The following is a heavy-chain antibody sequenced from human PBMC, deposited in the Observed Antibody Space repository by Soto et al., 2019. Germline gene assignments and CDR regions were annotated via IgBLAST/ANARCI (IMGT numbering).Heavy chain of an antibody. Sequence: GASVKVSCKASGYTFTSYGISWVRQAPGQGLEWMGWISAYNGNTNYAQKLQGRVTMTTDTSTSTAYMELRSLRSDDTAVYYCARGPDYGDYEEWYYFDCWGKGTLVAVAS. CDR1: GYTFTSYG. CDR2: ISAYNGNT. V-gene: IGHV1-18*01. D-gene: IGHD4-17*01. CDR3: ARGPDYGDYEEWYYFDC. J-gene: IGHJ4*02.